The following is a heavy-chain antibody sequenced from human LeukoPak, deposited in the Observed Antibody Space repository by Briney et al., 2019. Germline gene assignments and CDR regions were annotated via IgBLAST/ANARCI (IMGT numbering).Heavy chain of an antibody. J-gene: IGHJ5*02. D-gene: IGHD1-14*01. V-gene: IGHV4-39*01. CDR2: IYYSGST. Sequence: SETLSLTCTVSGGSISSSSYYWGWIRQPPGKGLEWIGSIYYSGSTYYNPSLKSRVTISVDTSKNQFSLKLSSVTAADTAVYYCAKGGPEASAGLSWFDPWGQGTLVTVSS. CDR3: AKGGPEASAGLSWFDP. CDR1: GGSISSSSYY.